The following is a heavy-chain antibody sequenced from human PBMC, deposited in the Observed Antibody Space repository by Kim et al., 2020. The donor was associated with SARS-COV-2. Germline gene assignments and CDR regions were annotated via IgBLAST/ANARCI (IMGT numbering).Heavy chain of an antibody. CDR1: GYTFTSYD. V-gene: IGHV1-8*01. CDR2: MNPNSGNT. J-gene: IGHJ3*02. CDR3: ASNAYYDILTGYRNDAFDI. D-gene: IGHD3-9*01. Sequence: ASVKVSCKASGYTFTSYDINWVRQATGQGLEWMGWMNPNSGNTGYAQKFQGRVTMTRNTSISTAYMELSSLRSEDTAVYYCASNAYYDILTGYRNDAFDIWGQGTMVTVSS.